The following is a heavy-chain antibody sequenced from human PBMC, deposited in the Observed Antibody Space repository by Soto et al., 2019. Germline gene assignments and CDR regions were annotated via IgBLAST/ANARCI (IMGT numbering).Heavy chain of an antibody. CDR3: ARLAARPVDYYYGMDV. J-gene: IGHJ6*02. CDR2: IIPIFGTA. V-gene: IGHV1-69*12. Sequence: QVQLVQSGAEVKKPGSSVKVSCKVSGGTFSSYAISWVRQAPGQGLEWMGGIIPIFGTANYAQKFQGRVTITADESTSTAYMELSSLRSEDTAVYYCARLAARPVDYYYGMDVWGQGTTVTVSS. CDR1: GGTFSSYA. D-gene: IGHD6-6*01.